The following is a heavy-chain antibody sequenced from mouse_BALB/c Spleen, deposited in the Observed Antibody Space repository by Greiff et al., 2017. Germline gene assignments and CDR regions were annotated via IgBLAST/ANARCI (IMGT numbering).Heavy chain of an antibody. Sequence: EVKLVESGGGLVQPGGSLKLSCAASGFTFSSYGMSWVRQTPDKRLELVATINSNGGSTYYPDSVKGRFTISRDNAKNTLYLQMSSLKSEDTAMYYCAREGIRYYYGSSYYAMDYWGQGTSVTVSS. J-gene: IGHJ4*01. CDR1: GFTFSSYG. D-gene: IGHD1-1*01. CDR2: INSNGGST. CDR3: AREGIRYYYGSSYYAMDY. V-gene: IGHV5-6-3*01.